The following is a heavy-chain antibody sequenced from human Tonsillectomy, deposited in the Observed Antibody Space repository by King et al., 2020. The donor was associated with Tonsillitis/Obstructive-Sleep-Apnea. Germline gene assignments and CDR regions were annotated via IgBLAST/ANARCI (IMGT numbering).Heavy chain of an antibody. V-gene: IGHV3-30*18. D-gene: IGHD1-26*01. CDR1: GLIFSSYG. CDR3: AKDRRRVAIVGAFSVYHYCGMDV. Sequence: VQLVESGGGVVQPGRSLRLSCAASGLIFSSYGIHWVRQAPGKGLEWVALISYDGSNKYYADSVKGRFTISRDNSKNTLYLQMNSLRAEDTAVYFCAKDRRRVAIVGAFSVYHYCGMDVWGQGTTVTVSS. J-gene: IGHJ6*02. CDR2: ISYDGSNK.